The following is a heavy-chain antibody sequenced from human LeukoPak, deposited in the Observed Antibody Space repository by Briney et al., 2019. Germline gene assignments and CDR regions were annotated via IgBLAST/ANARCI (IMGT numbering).Heavy chain of an antibody. CDR3: AREYGSGSSFDH. CDR1: GGSISSGDYY. D-gene: IGHD3-10*01. CDR2: IYYSGST. V-gene: IGHV4-30-4*01. J-gene: IGHJ4*02. Sequence: PSETLSLTCTVSGGSISSGDYYWSWIRQPPGKGLEWIGYIYYSGSTYYNPSLKSRVTISVDTSKNQFSLKLSSVTAADTAVYYCAREYGSGSSFDHWGQGTLVTVSS.